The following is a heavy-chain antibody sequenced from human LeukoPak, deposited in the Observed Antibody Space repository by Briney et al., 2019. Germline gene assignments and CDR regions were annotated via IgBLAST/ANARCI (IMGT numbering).Heavy chain of an antibody. J-gene: IGHJ4*02. CDR1: GGSISSYY. D-gene: IGHD6-6*01. V-gene: IGHV4-59*01. Sequence: KPSETLSLTCTVSGGSISSYYWSWIRQPPGKGLEWIGYIYYSGSTNYNPSLKSRVTISVDTSKNQFSLKLSSVTAADTAVYYCARVAMSKHSYYFDYWGQGTLVTVSS. CDR2: IYYSGST. CDR3: ARVAMSKHSYYFDY.